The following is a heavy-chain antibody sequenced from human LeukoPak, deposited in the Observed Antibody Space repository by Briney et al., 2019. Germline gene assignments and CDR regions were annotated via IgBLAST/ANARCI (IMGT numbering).Heavy chain of an antibody. CDR3: ARDLDRYYDFWSGSSPKYYFDY. J-gene: IGHJ4*02. D-gene: IGHD3-3*01. CDR1: GYSISSGYY. V-gene: IGHV4-38-2*02. CDR2: IYHSGST. Sequence: PSETLSLTCTVSGYSISSGYYWGWLRQPPGRVLEWIGSIYHSGSTYYNPSLKSRVTISVDTSKNQFSLKLSSVTAADTAVYYCARDLDRYYDFWSGSSPKYYFDYWGQGTLVTVSS.